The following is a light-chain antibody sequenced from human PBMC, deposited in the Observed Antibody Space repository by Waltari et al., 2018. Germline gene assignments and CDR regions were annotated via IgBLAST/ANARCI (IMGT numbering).Light chain of an antibody. CDR3: ASWDDILIGRL. J-gene: IGLJ2*01. CDR2: NKN. V-gene: IGLV1-47*02. CDR1: TSIIGSHV. Sequence: QSLLTQPPSASGTPGQRVTISCSGSTSIIGSHVVNGYQQLPRTAPQLLLFNKNQRRSGVRDRVAGSKSGTAASLAISGLRAEDEADYYCASWDDILIGRLVGGGTKLTVL.